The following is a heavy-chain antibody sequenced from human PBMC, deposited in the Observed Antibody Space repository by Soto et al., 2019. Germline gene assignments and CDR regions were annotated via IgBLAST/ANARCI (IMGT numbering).Heavy chain of an antibody. V-gene: IGHV1-46*01. CDR2: INPSGGST. CDR1: GYTFTSYY. Sequence: ASVKVSCKASGYTFTSYYMHWVRQAPGQGLEWMGIINPSGGSTSYAQKFQGRVTMTRDTSTSTVYMELRSLRSEDTAVYYCARDLSTGYSYGYCCYGMDVWGQGTTVTVSS. CDR3: ARDLSTGYSYGYCCYGMDV. J-gene: IGHJ6*02. D-gene: IGHD5-18*01.